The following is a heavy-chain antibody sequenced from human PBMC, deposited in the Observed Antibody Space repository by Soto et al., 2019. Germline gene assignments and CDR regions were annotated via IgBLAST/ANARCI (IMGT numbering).Heavy chain of an antibody. V-gene: IGHV1-69*12. CDR2: SIPIFGTA. CDR3: ASGASDQLQSYFDY. Sequence: QVQLVQSGAEVKKPGSSVKVSCKASGGTFSSYAISWVRQAPGQGLEWMGGSIPIFGTANYAQKFQGRVTITADESTSTAYMELSSLRSEDTAVYYCASGASDQLQSYFDYWGQGTLVTVSS. CDR1: GGTFSSYA. J-gene: IGHJ4*02. D-gene: IGHD1-7*01.